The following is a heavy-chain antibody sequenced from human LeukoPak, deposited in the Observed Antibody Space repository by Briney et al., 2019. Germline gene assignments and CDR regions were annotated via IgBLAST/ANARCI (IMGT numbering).Heavy chain of an antibody. CDR2: IYYSGST. D-gene: IGHD3-10*01. J-gene: IGHJ3*02. V-gene: IGHV4-39*06. CDR3: ARDSITMVRGVKDAFDI. Sequence: SETLSLTCTVSGGSISSGDYYWGWIRQPPGKGLEWIGSIYYSGSTYYNPSLKSRVTISVDTSKNQFTLKLSSVTAADTAVYYCARDSITMVRGVKDAFDIWGQGTMVTVSS. CDR1: GGSISSGDYY.